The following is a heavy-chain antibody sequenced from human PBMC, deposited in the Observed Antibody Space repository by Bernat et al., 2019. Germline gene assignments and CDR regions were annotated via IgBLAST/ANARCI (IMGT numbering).Heavy chain of an antibody. D-gene: IGHD1-26*01. CDR2: IKSKTDGGTT. CDR3: AKLSGSYPAFDY. CDR1: GFTFSNAW. J-gene: IGHJ4*02. V-gene: IGHV3-15*07. Sequence: EVQLVESGGGLVKPGGSLRLSCAASGFTFSNAWMNWVRQAPGKGLEWVGRIKSKTDGGTTDYAAPVKGRFTISRDDSKNTLYLQMNSLRAEDTAVYYCAKLSGSYPAFDYWGQGTLVTVSS.